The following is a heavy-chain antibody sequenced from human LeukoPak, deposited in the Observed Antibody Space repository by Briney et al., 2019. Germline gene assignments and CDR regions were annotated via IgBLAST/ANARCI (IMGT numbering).Heavy chain of an antibody. J-gene: IGHJ4*02. CDR2: ISGSGGST. CDR1: GFTFSSYA. V-gene: IGHV3-23*01. D-gene: IGHD3-3*01. Sequence: GGSLRLSCAASGFTFSSYAMHWVRQAPGKGLEWVSAISGSGGSTYYADSVKGRFTISRDNSKNTLYLQMNSLRAEDTAVYYCAKGFWSGYYNYFDYWGQGTLVTVSS. CDR3: AKGFWSGYYNYFDY.